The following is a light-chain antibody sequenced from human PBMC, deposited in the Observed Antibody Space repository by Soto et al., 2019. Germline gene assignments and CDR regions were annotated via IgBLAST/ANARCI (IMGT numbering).Light chain of an antibody. CDR3: DSWXXXLXXXX. CDR1: SSNIGNNY. J-gene: IGLJ2*01. CDR2: DNN. Sequence: QPVLTQPPSVSAAPGQRVTISCSGSSSNIGNNYVSWYQQLPGTAPKLLIYDNNKRPSGIPDRFSGSTSGTSATLAIAGLQTGDEADYYCDSWXXXLXXXXXGG. V-gene: IGLV1-51*01.